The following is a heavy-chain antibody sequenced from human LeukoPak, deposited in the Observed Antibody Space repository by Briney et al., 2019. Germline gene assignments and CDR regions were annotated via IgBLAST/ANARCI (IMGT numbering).Heavy chain of an antibody. Sequence: GGSLRLSCVASGFTVSSNYMSWVRQAPGKGLEWVSVIYSGGSTYYADSVKGRFTISRDNSKNTLYLQMNSLRAEDTAVYYCARVAYYGSGSYAFDIWGQGTMVTVSS. J-gene: IGHJ3*02. CDR3: ARVAYYGSGSYAFDI. V-gene: IGHV3-53*01. D-gene: IGHD3-10*01. CDR2: IYSGGST. CDR1: GFTVSSNY.